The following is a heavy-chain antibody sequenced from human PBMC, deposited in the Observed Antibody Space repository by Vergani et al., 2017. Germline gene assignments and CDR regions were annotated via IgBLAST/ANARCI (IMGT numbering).Heavy chain of an antibody. CDR3: ARDLEGCGGDCLPNWFDP. V-gene: IGHV3-23*04. D-gene: IGHD2-21*02. Sequence: VQLVESGGGLVQPGGSLRLSCAASGFTFSSYAMSWVRQAPGKGLEWVSAISGSGGSTYYADSVKGRFTISRDNSKNTLYLQMNSLRAEDTAVYYCARDLEGCGGDCLPNWFDPWGQGTLVTVSS. J-gene: IGHJ5*02. CDR2: ISGSGGST. CDR1: GFTFSSYA.